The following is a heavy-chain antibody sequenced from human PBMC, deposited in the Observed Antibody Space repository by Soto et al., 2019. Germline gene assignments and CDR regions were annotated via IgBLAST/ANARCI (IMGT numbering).Heavy chain of an antibody. CDR1: GFTFSTYG. V-gene: IGHV3-33*01. D-gene: IGHD1-26*01. CDR3: ARDRLLGNSFDS. Sequence: QVQLVESGGGVVQPGRSLRLSCAASGFTFSTYGMHWVRQAPGKGLEWVAVIWYDGSNKYYADSVTGRFTISRDNSKSTLYLQMNSLRAEDTAVYYCARDRLLGNSFDSWGQGSLVTVSS. CDR2: IWYDGSNK. J-gene: IGHJ4*02.